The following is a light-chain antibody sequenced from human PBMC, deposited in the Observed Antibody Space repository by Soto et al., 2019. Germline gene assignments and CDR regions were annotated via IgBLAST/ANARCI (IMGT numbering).Light chain of an antibody. Sequence: QSVLTQPPSVSGAPGQRVTISCTGSSSNIGAGYDVHWYQQLPGTAPKLLISGNNNRPSGVPDRFSGSKSGTSASLAITGLQDEDEADYYCQSYDSSLSGRVFGTGTKLTVL. V-gene: IGLV1-40*01. CDR3: QSYDSSLSGRV. J-gene: IGLJ1*01. CDR2: GNN. CDR1: SSNIGAGYD.